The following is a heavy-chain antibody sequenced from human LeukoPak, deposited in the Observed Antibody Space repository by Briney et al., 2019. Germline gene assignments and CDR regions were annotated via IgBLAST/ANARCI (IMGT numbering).Heavy chain of an antibody. J-gene: IGHJ4*02. CDR2: IYYSGST. CDR1: GYSISSGYY. CDR3: ARASITMVRGVINPMMTLCGAIDY. Sequence: SETLSLTCAVSGYSISSGYYWGWIRQPPGKGLEWIGSIYYSGSTYYNPSLKSRVTISVDTSKNQFSLKLSSVTAADTAVYYCARASITMVRGVINPMMTLCGAIDYWGQGTLVTVSS. V-gene: IGHV4-38-2*01. D-gene: IGHD3-10*01.